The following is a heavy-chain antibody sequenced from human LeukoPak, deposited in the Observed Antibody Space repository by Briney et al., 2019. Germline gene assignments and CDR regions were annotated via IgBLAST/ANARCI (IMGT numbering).Heavy chain of an antibody. CDR1: GFTYSSYG. CDR3: AIGQRYNWYDDAVDM. V-gene: IGHV3-23*01. Sequence: GGSLRLSYAASGFTYSSYGMSWVRQAPGKGLEWVSRIITSSDRTYYADSVKGRFTITRDNSKNTLYLQMNSLRAEDTAIYYCAIGQRYNWYDDAVDMWGQGTMVIVSS. CDR2: IITSSDRT. D-gene: IGHD1-20*01. J-gene: IGHJ3*02.